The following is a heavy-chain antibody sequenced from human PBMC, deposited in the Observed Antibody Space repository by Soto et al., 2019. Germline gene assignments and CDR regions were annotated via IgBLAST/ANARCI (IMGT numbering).Heavy chain of an antibody. CDR2: ISAYSGTI. J-gene: IGHJ4*02. D-gene: IGHD1-26*01. V-gene: IGHV3-48*01. Sequence: PGGSLRLSCATSGFTFSSYTMNWVRQAPGKGLEWISYISAYSGTISYAESVKARFTISRDDAKNSLYLQMNSLRAEDTAVYYCARDHLWAFDYWGQGTLVTVSS. CDR3: ARDHLWAFDY. CDR1: GFTFSSYT.